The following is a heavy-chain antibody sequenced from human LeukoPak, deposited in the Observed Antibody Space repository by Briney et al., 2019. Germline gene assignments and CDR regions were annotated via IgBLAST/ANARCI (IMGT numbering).Heavy chain of an antibody. CDR1: GFTVSSNY. Sequence: GGSLRLSCAASGFTVSSNYMSWVRQAPGKGLEWVSVIYSGGSTYYADSVKGRFTISRDNSKNTLYLQMNSLRAEDTAVYFCARDYSTNYCTDSWGQGTLVTVSS. D-gene: IGHD2/OR15-2a*01. CDR3: ARDYSTNYCTDS. CDR2: IYSGGST. J-gene: IGHJ4*02. V-gene: IGHV3-66*02.